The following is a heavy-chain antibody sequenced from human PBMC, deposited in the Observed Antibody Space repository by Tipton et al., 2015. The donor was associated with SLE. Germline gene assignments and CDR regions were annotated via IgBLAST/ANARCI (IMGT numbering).Heavy chain of an antibody. J-gene: IGHJ4*02. D-gene: IGHD3-10*01. CDR2: IYYNGNT. V-gene: IGHV4-59*01. CDR3: ATSPPGFREGEFDR. CDR1: GGSIRSYY. Sequence: TLSLTCTVSGGSIRSYYWSWIRQPPGKRLEWIGYIYYNGNTDYNSSLKSRVTISVDASKNQFSLKLNSVTSADTAVYYCATSPPGFREGEFDRWGQGALVTVSS.